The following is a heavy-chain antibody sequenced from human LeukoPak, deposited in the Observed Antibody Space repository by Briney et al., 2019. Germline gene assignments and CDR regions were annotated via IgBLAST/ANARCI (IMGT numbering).Heavy chain of an antibody. J-gene: IGHJ3*02. CDR2: INHNGNVN. Sequence: GGSLRLSCAASGFTFSSYWMNWARQAPGKGLEWVASINHNGNVNYYVDSVKGRFTISRDNAKNSLYLQMNSLRAEDTAVYYCARELRPALGRGTAKYAFDIWGQGTMVTVSS. V-gene: IGHV3-7*01. CDR3: ARELRPALGRGTAKYAFDI. D-gene: IGHD5-18*01. CDR1: GFTFSSYW.